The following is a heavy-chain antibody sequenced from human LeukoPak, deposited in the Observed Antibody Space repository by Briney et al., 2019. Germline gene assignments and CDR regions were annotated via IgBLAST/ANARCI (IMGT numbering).Heavy chain of an antibody. V-gene: IGHV4-59*08. Sequence: PSETLSLTCTVSGGSISSYYWSWIRQPPGKGLEWIGSIYHSGSTYYNPSLKSRVTISVDTSKNQFSLKLSSVTAADTAVYYCARHGYIAVAGTVDYWGQGTLITVSS. CDR3: ARHGYIAVAGTVDY. CDR1: GGSISSYY. CDR2: IYHSGST. J-gene: IGHJ4*02. D-gene: IGHD6-19*01.